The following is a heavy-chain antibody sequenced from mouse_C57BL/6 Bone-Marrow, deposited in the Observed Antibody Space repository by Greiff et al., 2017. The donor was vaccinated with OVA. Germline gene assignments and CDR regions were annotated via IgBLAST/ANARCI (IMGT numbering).Heavy chain of an antibody. CDR2: INPNNGGT. J-gene: IGHJ4*01. D-gene: IGHD1-1*01. V-gene: IGHV1-18*01. CDR3: ARPYGSSYAMDY. Sequence: EVQLKESGPELVKPGASVKIPCKASGYTFTDYNMDWVKQSHGKSLEWIGDINPNNGGTIYNQKFKGKATLTVDKSSSTAYMELRSLTSEDTAVYYCARPYGSSYAMDYWGKGTSVTVSS. CDR1: GYTFTDYN.